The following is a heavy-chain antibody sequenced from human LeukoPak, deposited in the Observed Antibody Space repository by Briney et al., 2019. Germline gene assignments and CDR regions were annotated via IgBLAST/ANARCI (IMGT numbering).Heavy chain of an antibody. V-gene: IGHV1-69*13. J-gene: IGHJ4*02. CDR3: ARAGTMVRGVIFSGYYFDY. CDR1: GGTFSSYA. CDR2: IIPIFGTA. D-gene: IGHD3-10*01. Sequence: SVRVSCKASGGTFSSYAISWVRQAPGQGLEWMGGIIPIFGTANYAQKFQGRVTITADESTSTAYMELSSLRSEDTAVYYCARAGTMVRGVIFSGYYFDYWGQGTLVTVSS.